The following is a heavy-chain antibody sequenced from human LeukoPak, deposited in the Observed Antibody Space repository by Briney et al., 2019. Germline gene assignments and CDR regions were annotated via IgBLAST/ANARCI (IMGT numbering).Heavy chain of an antibody. V-gene: IGHV3-9*01. Sequence: QAGGSLRLSCAASGFTLDDYAMHWVRQAPGKGLEWVSGISWNSGSIGYADSVKGRFTISRDNAKNSLYLQMNSLRAEDTALYYCAKDNNYDILTGGYFDYWGQGTLVTVSS. J-gene: IGHJ4*02. CDR2: ISWNSGSI. CDR3: AKDNNYDILTGGYFDY. D-gene: IGHD3-9*01. CDR1: GFTLDDYA.